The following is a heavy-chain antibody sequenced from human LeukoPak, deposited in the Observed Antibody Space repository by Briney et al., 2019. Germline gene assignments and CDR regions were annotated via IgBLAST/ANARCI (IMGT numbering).Heavy chain of an antibody. CDR2: INPSGGST. D-gene: IGHD6-19*01. V-gene: IGHV1-46*01. CDR1: GYTFTSYY. CDR3: AREGGYISGARTRTFDY. J-gene: IGHJ4*02. Sequence: ASVKVSCKASGYTFTSYYMHWVRQAPGQGLEWMGIINPSGGSTSYAQRLQGRVTMTSDTSTSTVYMELSSLRSDDTAVYYCAREGGYISGARTRTFDYWGQGTLVAVSS.